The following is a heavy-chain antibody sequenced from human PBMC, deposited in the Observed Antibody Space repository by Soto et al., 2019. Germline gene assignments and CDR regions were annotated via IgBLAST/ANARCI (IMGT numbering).Heavy chain of an antibody. CDR2: INPNSGGT. J-gene: IGHJ3*02. CDR3: ARSSSYDILTGSVLDGAFDI. CDR1: GYTFTGYY. V-gene: IGHV1-2*04. Sequence: EASVKVSYQASGYTFTGYYMHWVRQAPGQGLEWMGWINPNSGGTNYAQKFQGWVTMTRDTSISTAYMELSRLRSDDTAVYYCARSSSYDILTGSVLDGAFDIWGQGTMVTVSS. D-gene: IGHD3-9*01.